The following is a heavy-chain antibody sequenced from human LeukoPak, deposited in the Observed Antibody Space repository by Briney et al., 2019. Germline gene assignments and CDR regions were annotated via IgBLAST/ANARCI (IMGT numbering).Heavy chain of an antibody. Sequence: GGPLRLSCTASGFIFGDYAMSWIRQAPGKGLERVGFIRSKAFGETTEYAASVKGRFTISRDDSKSIAFLQMDSLRTEDTAVYYCTRGGDGFDYWGQGTLVTVSS. D-gene: IGHD3-10*01. V-gene: IGHV3-49*03. CDR3: TRGGDGFDY. CDR2: IRSKAFGETT. CDR1: GFIFGDYA. J-gene: IGHJ4*02.